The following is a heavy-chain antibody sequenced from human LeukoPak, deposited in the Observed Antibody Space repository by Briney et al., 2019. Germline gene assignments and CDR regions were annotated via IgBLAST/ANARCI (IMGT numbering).Heavy chain of an antibody. Sequence: SETLSVTCTVSGGSVSSYYWSWIRQPPGKGLEWLGYIYYSGSTNYTPSLKSRVTMSVDTSKNQFSLKLSSVTAADTAVYYCARGIYCSSSSCYYYFDYWGQGTLVTVSS. J-gene: IGHJ4*02. D-gene: IGHD2-2*01. CDR2: IYYSGST. CDR3: ARGIYCSSSSCYYYFDY. V-gene: IGHV4-59*02. CDR1: GGSVSSYY.